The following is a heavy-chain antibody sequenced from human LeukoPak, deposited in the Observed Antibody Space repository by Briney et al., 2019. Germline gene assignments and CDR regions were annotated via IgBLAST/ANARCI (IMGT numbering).Heavy chain of an antibody. J-gene: IGHJ4*02. CDR3: ASMYSSSSYY. CDR1: GFTVSSNY. Sequence: TGGSLRLSCAASGFTVSSNYMSWVRQAPGKGLEWVSVIYSGGSTYYADSVKGRSTISRDNSKNTLYLQMNSLRVEDTAVYYCASMYSSSSYYWGQGTLVTVSS. V-gene: IGHV3-53*01. D-gene: IGHD6-6*01. CDR2: IYSGGST.